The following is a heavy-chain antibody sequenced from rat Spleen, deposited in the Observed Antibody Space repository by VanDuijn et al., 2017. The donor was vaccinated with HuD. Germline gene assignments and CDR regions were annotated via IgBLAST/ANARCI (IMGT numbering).Heavy chain of an antibody. D-gene: IGHD3-8*01. CDR1: GFTYSNYY. CDR3: ARQRGSNDWYFDF. V-gene: IGHV5-7*01. Sequence: EVQLVESGGGLVQPGRSMKLSCAASGFTYSNYYMAWVRQAPTKGLEWVATISYDGSSTYYRDSVKGRFTISRDNAKSTLYLQMDSLRSEDTATYYCARQRGSNDWYFDFWGPGTMVTVSS. J-gene: IGHJ1*01. CDR2: ISYDGSST.